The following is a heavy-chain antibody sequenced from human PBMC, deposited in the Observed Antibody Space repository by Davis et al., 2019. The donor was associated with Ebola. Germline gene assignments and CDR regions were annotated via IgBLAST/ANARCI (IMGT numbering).Heavy chain of an antibody. CDR1: GGTFSSYA. CDR3: ARHKMIGRNWFDP. CDR2: IIPIFGTA. D-gene: IGHD2-21*01. J-gene: IGHJ5*02. Sequence: SVKVSCKASGGTFSSYAISWVRQAPGQGLEWMGGIIPIFGTANYAQKFQGRVTITADESTSTAYMELSSLRSEDTAVYYCARHKMIGRNWFDPWGQGTLVTVSS. V-gene: IGHV1-69*13.